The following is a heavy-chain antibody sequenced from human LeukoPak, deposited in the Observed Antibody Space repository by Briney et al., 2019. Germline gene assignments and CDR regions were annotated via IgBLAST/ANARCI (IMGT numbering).Heavy chain of an antibody. J-gene: IGHJ6*02. CDR3: VRVVGYYFGMDV. D-gene: IGHD3-10*01. Sequence: PGGSLRLSCAAYGFTFSTCSMNWVRQAPGKGLEWVSYISVSSSSIYYADSVKGRFTISRDNAKNSLYLQMNSLTDEDTALYYCVRVVGYYFGMDVWGQGTTVTVSS. CDR2: ISVSSSSI. CDR1: GFTFSTCS. V-gene: IGHV3-48*02.